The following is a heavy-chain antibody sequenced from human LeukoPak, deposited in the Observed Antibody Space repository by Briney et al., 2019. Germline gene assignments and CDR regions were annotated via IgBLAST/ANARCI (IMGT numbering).Heavy chain of an antibody. J-gene: IGHJ4*02. CDR3: ARRRDLYSGSYYPFDY. D-gene: IGHD1-26*01. Sequence: GESLKISCKGSGYSFTSYWIGWVRQMPGKGLKWMGIIYPGDSDARYSPSFQGQVTISADKSISTSYLQWSSLKASDTAMYYCARRRDLYSGSYYPFDYWGQGTLVTVSS. CDR1: GYSFTSYW. CDR2: IYPGDSDA. V-gene: IGHV5-51*01.